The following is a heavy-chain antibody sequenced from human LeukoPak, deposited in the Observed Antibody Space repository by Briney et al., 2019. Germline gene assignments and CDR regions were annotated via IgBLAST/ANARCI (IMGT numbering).Heavy chain of an antibody. CDR3: ARSSYSSSSSV. V-gene: IGHV3-7*03. CDR1: GFTFSGFW. D-gene: IGHD6-6*01. Sequence: GGSLRLSCAVSGFTFSGFWMSWSRQAPGKGLECVASINSDGSEGYYADVVKGRFTISRDNAKNSLYLQINSLRAEDTAVHYCARSSYSSSSSVWGQGTMVTVSS. CDR2: INSDGSEG. J-gene: IGHJ3*01.